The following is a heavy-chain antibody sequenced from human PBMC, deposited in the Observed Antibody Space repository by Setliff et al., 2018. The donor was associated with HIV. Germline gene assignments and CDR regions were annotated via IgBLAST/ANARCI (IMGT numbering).Heavy chain of an antibody. CDR2: IYYSGST. CDR1: SGSVGRSSYY. J-gene: IGHJ5*02. D-gene: IGHD2-2*01. Sequence: RSLPCTVSSGSVGRSSYYWGWIRQPPGKGLEWIATIYYSGSTHYSPSLQSRVIMSLDTSKNQFSLKLSSVTAADTDVYYCARSYHIAVVPAALTSGMDSWFDPWGQGTLVTVSS. CDR3: ARSYHIAVVPAALTSGMDSWFDP. V-gene: IGHV4-39*07.